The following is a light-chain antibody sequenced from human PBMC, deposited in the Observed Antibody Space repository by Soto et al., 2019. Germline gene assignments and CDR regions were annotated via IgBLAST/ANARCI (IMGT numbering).Light chain of an antibody. Sequence: QSALTQPPSASGSPGQSVTISCTGTSSDVGGYNYVSWYQQHPDKAPKLMIYEVTKRPSGVPDRFSGSKSGNTASLTVSGLQAEDEAEYYCSSYSGSNTVVFGGGTKLTVL. J-gene: IGLJ2*01. CDR1: SSDVGGYNY. V-gene: IGLV2-8*01. CDR3: SSYSGSNTVV. CDR2: EVT.